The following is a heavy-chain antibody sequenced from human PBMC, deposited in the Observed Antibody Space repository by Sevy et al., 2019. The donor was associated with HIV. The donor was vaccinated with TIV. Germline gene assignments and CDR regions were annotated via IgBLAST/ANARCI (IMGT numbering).Heavy chain of an antibody. D-gene: IGHD3-22*01. CDR1: GFTFSAYA. CDR3: ARGGYYYDNAAYYAFDS. CDR2: IWSDGAYQ. V-gene: IGHV3-33*01. Sequence: GGSLRLSCTTSGFTFSAYAMHWVRQAPGKGLEWVAIIWSDGAYQYHGDSVKGRFTISRDNSKNTLYLQMNSLRVEDTAVYYCARGGYYYDNAAYYAFDSWGQGTLVIVSS. J-gene: IGHJ4*02.